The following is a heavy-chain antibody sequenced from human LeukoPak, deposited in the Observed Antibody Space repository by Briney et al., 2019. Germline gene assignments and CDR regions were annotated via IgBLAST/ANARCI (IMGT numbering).Heavy chain of an antibody. V-gene: IGHV4-59*01. CDR3: AREGQSADYGMDV. Sequence: SETLSLTCTVSGGSISSYYWSWIRQPPGKGLEWIGYIYYSGSTNYNPSLKSRVTISVDTSKNQFSLKLSSVTAADTAVYYCAREGQSADYGMDVWGKGPTVTVSS. CDR2: IYYSGST. D-gene: IGHD2-2*01. CDR1: GGSISSYY. J-gene: IGHJ6*04.